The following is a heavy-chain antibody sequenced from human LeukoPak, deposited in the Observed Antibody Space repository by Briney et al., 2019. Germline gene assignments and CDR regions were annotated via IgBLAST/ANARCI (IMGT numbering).Heavy chain of an antibody. Sequence: ASVKVSCKASGYTFSSYGISWVRQAPGQGLEWMGWISAYNGNTNYAQKLKGRVTMTTDTYTSTAYMELRSLRSDDTAVYYCARASGIAAAGDYWGQGTLVTVSS. CDR2: ISAYNGNT. CDR3: ARASGIAAAGDY. J-gene: IGHJ4*02. CDR1: GYTFSSYG. V-gene: IGHV1-18*01. D-gene: IGHD6-13*01.